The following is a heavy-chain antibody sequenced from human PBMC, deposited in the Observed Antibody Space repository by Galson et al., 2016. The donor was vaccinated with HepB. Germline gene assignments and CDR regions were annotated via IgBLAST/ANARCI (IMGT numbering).Heavy chain of an antibody. Sequence: SLRLSCAASGFTFSGSTLHWVRQASGKGLEWVGRIRDKSSNYATTYAASVRGRVTISSDDSKSTAYLQRNSLITEDTAVYYCTRHGTGYSSGWYPDFWGQGTLVTVSS. CDR3: TRHGTGYSSGWYPDF. CDR1: GFTFSGST. CDR2: IRDKSSNYAT. V-gene: IGHV3-73*01. J-gene: IGHJ4*02. D-gene: IGHD6-19*01.